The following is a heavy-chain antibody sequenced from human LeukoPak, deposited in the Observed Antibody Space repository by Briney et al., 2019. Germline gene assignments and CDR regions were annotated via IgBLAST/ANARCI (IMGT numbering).Heavy chain of an antibody. CDR2: ISAYNGNT. J-gene: IGHJ3*02. Sequence: ASVKVSCKASGGTFSSYAISWARQAPGQGLEWMGWISAYNGNTNYAQKLQGRVTMTTDTSTSTAYMELRSLRSDDTAVYYCARGRLMTADAFDIWGQGTMVTVSS. V-gene: IGHV1-18*01. CDR3: ARGRLMTADAFDI. CDR1: GGTFSSYA. D-gene: IGHD2-21*02.